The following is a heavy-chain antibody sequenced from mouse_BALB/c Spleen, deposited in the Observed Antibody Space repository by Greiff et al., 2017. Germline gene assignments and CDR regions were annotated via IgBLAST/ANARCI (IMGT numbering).Heavy chain of an antibody. CDR3: ARFGSSPY. J-gene: IGHJ3*01. CDR2: ISSGSSTI. V-gene: IGHV5-17*02. D-gene: IGHD1-1*01. CDR1: GFTFSSFG. Sequence: EVKLVESGGGLVQPGGSRKLSCAASGFTFSSFGMHWVRQAPEKGLEWVAYISSGSSTIYYADTVKGRFTISRDNPKNTLFLQMTSLRSEDTAMYYCARFGSSPYWGQGTLVTVSA.